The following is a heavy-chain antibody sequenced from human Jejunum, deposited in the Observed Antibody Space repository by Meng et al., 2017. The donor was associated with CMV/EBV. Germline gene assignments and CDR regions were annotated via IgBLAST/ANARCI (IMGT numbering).Heavy chain of an antibody. V-gene: IGHV3-53*01. CDR3: ARDLRGRWQHFGY. CDR1: GFTVGNNS. Sequence: ASGFTVGNNSLSWVRQAPGKGLEWVSVIYSGGDTYYADSVKGRFTISRDNSKNTVYLQMNSLTAEDTAVYYCARDLRGRWQHFGYWGQGTLVTVSS. CDR2: IYSGGDT. D-gene: IGHD5-24*01. J-gene: IGHJ4*02.